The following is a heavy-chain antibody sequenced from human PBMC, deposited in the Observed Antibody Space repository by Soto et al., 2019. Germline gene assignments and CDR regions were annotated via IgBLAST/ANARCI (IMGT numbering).Heavy chain of an antibody. J-gene: IGHJ5*02. CDR1: GPSFSGYY. Sequence: SETLSLTCAVYGPSFSGYYWSWIRQPPGKGLEWIGEINHSGSTNYNPSLKSRVTISVDTSKNQFSLKLSSVTAADTAVYYCARGDCSGGSCYSFDPWGQGTLVTVSS. CDR2: INHSGST. D-gene: IGHD2-15*01. CDR3: ARGDCSGGSCYSFDP. V-gene: IGHV4-34*01.